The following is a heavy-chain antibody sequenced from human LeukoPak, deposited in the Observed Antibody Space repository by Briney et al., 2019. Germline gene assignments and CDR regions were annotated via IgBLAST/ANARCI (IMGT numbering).Heavy chain of an antibody. J-gene: IGHJ6*02. CDR2: IGLSGGSI. D-gene: IGHD1-1*01. Sequence: PGGSLRLSCATSGFTFSAYSMNWVRQAPGKGLEWVSSIGLSGGSIFYADSVKGRFTISRDNAKNSLYLQMNSLRAEDTAVYYCARGCPELEPLNYYYYYGMDVWGQGTTVTVSS. CDR1: GFTFSAYS. CDR3: ARGCPELEPLNYYYYYGMDV. V-gene: IGHV3-21*01.